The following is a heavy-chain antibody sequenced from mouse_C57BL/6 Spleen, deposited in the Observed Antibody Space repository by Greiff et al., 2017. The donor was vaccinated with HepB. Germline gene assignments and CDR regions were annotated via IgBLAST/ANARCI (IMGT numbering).Heavy chain of an antibody. D-gene: IGHD2-4*01. CDR2: IDPSDSET. Sequence: QVQLQQPGAELVRPGSSVKLSCKASGYTFTSYWMHWVKQRPIQGLEWIGNIDPSDSETHYNQKFKDKATLTVDKSSSTAYMQLSSLTSEDSAVYYCARGRLRQGGFDYWGQGTTLTVSS. CDR1: GYTFTSYW. J-gene: IGHJ2*01. CDR3: ARGRLRQGGFDY. V-gene: IGHV1-52*01.